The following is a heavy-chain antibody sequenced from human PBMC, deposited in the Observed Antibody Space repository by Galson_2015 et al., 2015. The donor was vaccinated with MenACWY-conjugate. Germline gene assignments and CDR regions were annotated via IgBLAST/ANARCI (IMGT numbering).Heavy chain of an antibody. J-gene: IGHJ6*02. V-gene: IGHV5-51*01. D-gene: IGHD1-26*01. CDR2: ISPGDSET. CDR3: ARHPPGGRGMDV. Sequence: QSGAEVKKPGESLPISCTGSGYTFPTYWIGWVRQLPGKGLEWMGLISPGDSETRYSPAFQGQVTISADKSISTAYVQWDSLQASDTAMYYCARHPPGGRGMDVWGQGTTVTVSS. CDR1: GYTFPTYW.